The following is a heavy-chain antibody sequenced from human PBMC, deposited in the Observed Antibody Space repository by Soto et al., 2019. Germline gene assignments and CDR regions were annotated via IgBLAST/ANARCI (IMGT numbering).Heavy chain of an antibody. CDR3: ARHEAARPLYYYGMDV. Sequence: GESLKISCKGSGYSFTSYWISWVRQMPGKGLEWMGRIDPSDSYTNYSPSFQGHVTISADKSISTAYLQWSSLKASDTAMYYCARHEAARPLYYYGMDVWSQGTTVTVSS. CDR1: GYSFTSYW. D-gene: IGHD6-6*01. V-gene: IGHV5-10-1*01. CDR2: IDPSDSYT. J-gene: IGHJ6*02.